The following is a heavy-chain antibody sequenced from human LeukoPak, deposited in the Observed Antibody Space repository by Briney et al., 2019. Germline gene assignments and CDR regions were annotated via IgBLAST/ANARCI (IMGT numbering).Heavy chain of an antibody. CDR2: IYTSGST. V-gene: IGHV4-4*07. J-gene: IGHJ4*02. CDR1: GGSISSYY. CDR3: ARGHCSGGTCYRNFFDY. D-gene: IGHD2-15*01. Sequence: SETLSLTCTVSGGSISSYYWSWIRQPAGKGLEWIGRIYTSGSTNYNPSLKSRVTISVDTSKNHFSLKLSSVTAADTAVYYCARGHCSGGTCYRNFFDYWGQGTLVTVSS.